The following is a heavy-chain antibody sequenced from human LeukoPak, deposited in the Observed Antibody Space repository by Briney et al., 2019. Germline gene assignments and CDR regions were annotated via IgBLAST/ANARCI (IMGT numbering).Heavy chain of an antibody. CDR3: ARDQAYGDYEDY. V-gene: IGHV1-2*02. J-gene: IGHJ4*02. CDR2: INPNSGGT. Sequence: ASVKVSCKASGYTFTGYYMRWVRQAPGQGLEWMGWINPNSGGTNYAQKFQGRVTMTRDTSISTAYMELSRLRSDDTAVYYCARDQAYGDYEDYWGQGTLVTVSS. D-gene: IGHD4-17*01. CDR1: GYTFTGYY.